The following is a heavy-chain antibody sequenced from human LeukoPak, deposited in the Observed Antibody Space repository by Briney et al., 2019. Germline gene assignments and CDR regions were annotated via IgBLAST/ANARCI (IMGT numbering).Heavy chain of an antibody. CDR2: ISGSGGST. V-gene: IGHV3-23*01. CDR3: AKASLVVPAAPFDY. D-gene: IGHD2-2*01. J-gene: IGHJ4*02. CDR1: GFTFSSYA. Sequence: GGSLRLSRAASGFTFSSYAMSWVRQAPGKGLEWVSAISGSGGSTYYADSVKGRFTISRDNSKNTLYLQMNSLRAEDTAVYYCAKASLVVPAAPFDYWGQGTLVTVSS.